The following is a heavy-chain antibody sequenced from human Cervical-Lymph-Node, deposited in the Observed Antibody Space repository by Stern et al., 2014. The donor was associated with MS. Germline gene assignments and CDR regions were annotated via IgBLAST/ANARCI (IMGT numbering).Heavy chain of an antibody. D-gene: IGHD3-16*01. CDR3: ATQIWFDY. CDR1: GFNFSHYA. Sequence: VQLVESGGGVVQPGRSLRLSCAVSGFNFSHYAMHWVRQAPGQGLEWVAAVSSEGSNKYHADSVKGRFTISRDNSKNTVYLQMNSLRDDDTAVYYCATQIWFDYWGQGTLVTVSS. J-gene: IGHJ4*02. V-gene: IGHV3-30-3*01. CDR2: VSSEGSNK.